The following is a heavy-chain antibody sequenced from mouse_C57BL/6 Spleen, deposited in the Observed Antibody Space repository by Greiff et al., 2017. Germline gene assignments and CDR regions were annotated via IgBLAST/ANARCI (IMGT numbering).Heavy chain of an antibody. V-gene: IGHV1-53*01. D-gene: IGHD1-1*01. CDR2: INPSNGGT. CDR3: ARGYGSSWYAMDY. Sequence: VQLQQSGTELVKPGASVKLSCKASGYTFTSYWMHWVKQRPGQGLEWIGNINPSNGGTNYNEKFKSKATLTVDKSSSTAYMQLSSLTSEASAVYYCARGYGSSWYAMDYWGQGTSVTVSS. J-gene: IGHJ4*01. CDR1: GYTFTSYW.